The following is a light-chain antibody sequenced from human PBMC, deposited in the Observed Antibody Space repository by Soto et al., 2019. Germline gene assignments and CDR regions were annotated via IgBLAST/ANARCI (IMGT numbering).Light chain of an antibody. CDR2: GAS. CDR3: QQFGSSLSLYT. Sequence: EIVLTQSPGTLSLSPGERATLSCRASQSVSNNFLAWYQQKPGQAPRLLIYGASSRATGIPERFSGSGSGTGFTLTISRLEPEDFAVYYCQQFGSSLSLYTFGQGTKLEIK. CDR1: QSVSNNF. J-gene: IGKJ2*01. V-gene: IGKV3-20*01.